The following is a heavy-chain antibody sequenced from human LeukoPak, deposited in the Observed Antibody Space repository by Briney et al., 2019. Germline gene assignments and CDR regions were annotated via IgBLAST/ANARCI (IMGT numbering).Heavy chain of an antibody. J-gene: IGHJ4*02. V-gene: IGHV4-30-4*01. CDR1: GGSISSGDYY. CDR2: IYYSGST. Sequence: PSGTLSLTCTVSGGSISSGDYYWSWIRQPPGKGLEWIGYIYYSGSTYYNPSLKSRVTISVDTSKNQFSLKLSSVTAADTAVYYCARVLAMTTVTNTIDYWGQGTLVTVSS. CDR3: ARVLAMTTVTNTIDY. D-gene: IGHD4-17*01.